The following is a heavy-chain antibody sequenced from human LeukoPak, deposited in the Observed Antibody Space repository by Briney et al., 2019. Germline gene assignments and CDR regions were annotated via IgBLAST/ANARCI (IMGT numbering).Heavy chain of an antibody. V-gene: IGHV4-4*07. D-gene: IGHD6-19*01. CDR2: IYTSGST. CDR3: ARGIGYSSGWYFY. Sequence: SETLSLTCTVSGGFISSYYGSWIRPPAGKGLEWIGRIYTSGSTNYNPSLKSRVTMSVDTSKTQFSLKLSSVTAADTAVYYCARGIGYSSGWYFYWGQGTLVTVSS. CDR1: GGFISSYY. J-gene: IGHJ4*02.